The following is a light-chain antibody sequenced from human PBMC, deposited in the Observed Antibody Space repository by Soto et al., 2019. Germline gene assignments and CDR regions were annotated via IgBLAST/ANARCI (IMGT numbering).Light chain of an antibody. CDR3: SSYTGSSINTVV. V-gene: IGLV2-14*01. J-gene: IGLJ2*01. CDR1: SSDVGKYNY. CDR2: EVS. Sequence: QSALTQPASVSGSPGQSITISCTGTSSDVGKYNYVSWYQQHPAKAPKLMIFEVSNRPSGVSNRFSGCKSGNTASLTISGLQAEDEAEYYCSSYTGSSINTVVFGGGTKLTV.